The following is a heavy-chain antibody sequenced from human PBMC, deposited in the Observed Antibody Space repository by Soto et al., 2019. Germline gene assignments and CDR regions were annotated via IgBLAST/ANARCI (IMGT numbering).Heavy chain of an antibody. D-gene: IGHD3-10*01. CDR2: MNPISGNT. J-gene: IGHJ5*02. Sequence: QVQLVQSGAEVKKPGASVKVSCKASGYTFTSYDINWVRQATGQGLEWMGWMNPISGNTGYAQKFQGRVTMTRNTSISTAYMELSSLRSEDTAVYYCARERGSGSYYTPWFDPWGQGTLVTVSS. CDR3: ARERGSGSYYTPWFDP. CDR1: GYTFTSYD. V-gene: IGHV1-8*01.